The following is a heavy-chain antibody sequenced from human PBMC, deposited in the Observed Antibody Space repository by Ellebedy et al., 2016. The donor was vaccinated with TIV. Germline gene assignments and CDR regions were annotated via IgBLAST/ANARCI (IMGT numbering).Heavy chain of an antibody. J-gene: IGHJ6*02. CDR2: ITGNGINT. CDR1: GFTFSNYA. D-gene: IGHD5-12*01. CDR3: GSSSRGYSGVYMDV. Sequence: GESLKISCAASGFTFSNYAMSWVRQAPGKGLEWVSAITGNGINTYQTDSVKGRFTISRDNSKNTLYLQMNSLRVEETAVYYCGSSSRGYSGVYMDVWGQGTTVTVSS. V-gene: IGHV3-23*01.